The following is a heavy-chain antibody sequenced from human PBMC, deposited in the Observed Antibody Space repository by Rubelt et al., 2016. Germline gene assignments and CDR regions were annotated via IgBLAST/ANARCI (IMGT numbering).Heavy chain of an antibody. CDR2: ISSSSSYI. V-gene: IGHV3-21*01. J-gene: IGHJ6*02. CDR1: GFTFSSYG. Sequence: FGGGVVQPGRSLRLSCAASGFTFSSYGMHWVRQAPGKGLEWVSSISSSSSYIYYADSVKGRFTISRDNAKNSLYLQMNSLRAEDTAVYYCARDTQNYDFWSGYAYYYYGMDVWGQGTTVTVSS. D-gene: IGHD3-3*01. CDR3: ARDTQNYDFWSGYAYYYYGMDV.